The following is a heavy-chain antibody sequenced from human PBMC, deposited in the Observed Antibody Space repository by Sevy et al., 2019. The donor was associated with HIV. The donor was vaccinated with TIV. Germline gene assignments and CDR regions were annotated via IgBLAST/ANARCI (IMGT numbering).Heavy chain of an antibody. D-gene: IGHD2-21*01. CDR3: ARDSARVIVPTAGFDS. CDR2: ILYNVRTE. CDR1: GFNVRSFS. J-gene: IGHJ5*01. V-gene: IGHV3-33*01. Sequence: GGSLRLSCSASGFNVRSFSMHWVRQAPGKGLEWVAAILYNVRTEEYADSVRGRFTISRDNSKNTVNLEMNSLRVEDTALHFCARDSARVIVPTAGFDSWGQEVLVTVSS.